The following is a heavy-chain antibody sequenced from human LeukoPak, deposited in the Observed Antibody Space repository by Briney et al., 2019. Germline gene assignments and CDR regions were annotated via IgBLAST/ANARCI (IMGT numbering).Heavy chain of an antibody. D-gene: IGHD4-23*01. CDR3: AKESLTTVVTQFDY. CDR1: GFTFSSHA. CDR2: ISGSGTTV. Sequence: GGSLRLSRAASGFTFSSHAMSWVRQAPGKGLEWLSVISGSGTTVYYSDSVKGRFTISRDNSKTTLYLQMSSLRADDTAVYYCAKESLTTVVTQFDYWGQGTLVTVSS. V-gene: IGHV3-23*01. J-gene: IGHJ4*02.